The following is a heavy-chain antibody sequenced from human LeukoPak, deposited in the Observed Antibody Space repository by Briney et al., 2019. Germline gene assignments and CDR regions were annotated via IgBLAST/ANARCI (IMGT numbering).Heavy chain of an antibody. V-gene: IGHV3-48*03. CDR3: AELGITMIGGV. D-gene: IGHD3-10*02. Sequence: GGSLRLSCAASGFTFSSFEMSWVRQAPGKGLEGVSYISSSGITIYYADSMKGRFTISRDNAKNSLYLQMNSLRAEDTAVYYCAELGITMIGGVWGKGTTVTISS. CDR2: ISSSGITI. CDR1: GFTFSSFE. J-gene: IGHJ6*04.